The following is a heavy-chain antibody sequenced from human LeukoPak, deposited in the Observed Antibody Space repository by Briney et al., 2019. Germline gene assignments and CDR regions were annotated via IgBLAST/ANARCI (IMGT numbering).Heavy chain of an antibody. Sequence: ASVKVSCKASGGTFSSYAISWVRQAPGQGLEWMGGIIPIFGTANYAQKFQGRVTITADESTSTAYMELSSLRSEDTAVYYCASSVRDSGYAIPAPPYYFDYWGQGTLVTVSS. J-gene: IGHJ4*02. CDR2: IIPIFGTA. V-gene: IGHV1-69*13. CDR1: GGTFSSYA. CDR3: ASSVRDSGYAIPAPPYYFDY. D-gene: IGHD5-12*01.